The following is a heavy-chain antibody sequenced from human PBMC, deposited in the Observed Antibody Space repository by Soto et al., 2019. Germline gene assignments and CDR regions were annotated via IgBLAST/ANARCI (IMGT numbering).Heavy chain of an antibody. CDR1: GGSILNGGHY. J-gene: IGHJ4*02. V-gene: IGHV4-31*03. CDR3: ARDNYGGMIDF. Sequence: SETLSLTCTVSGGSILNGGHYWTWIRQHPGKGLEWIGRIFFSGNTHYNPALKSRLTFSLDTAKNQFSLKLTSVTAADTAIYYCARDNYGGMIDFWGPGTLVTVSS. D-gene: IGHD4-17*01. CDR2: IFFSGNT.